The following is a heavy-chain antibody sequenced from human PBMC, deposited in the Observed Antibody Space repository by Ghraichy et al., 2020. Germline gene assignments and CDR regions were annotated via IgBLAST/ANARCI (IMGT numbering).Heavy chain of an antibody. D-gene: IGHD3-10*01. Sequence: SVKVSCKASGGTFSSYAISWVRQAPGQGLEWMGGIIPIFGTANYAQKFQGRVTITADESTSTAYMELSSLRSEDTAVYYCARGLLITMVQGVINRDAFDIWGQGTMVTVSS. CDR3: ARGLLITMVQGVINRDAFDI. CDR1: GGTFSSYA. CDR2: IIPIFGTA. V-gene: IGHV1-69*13. J-gene: IGHJ3*02.